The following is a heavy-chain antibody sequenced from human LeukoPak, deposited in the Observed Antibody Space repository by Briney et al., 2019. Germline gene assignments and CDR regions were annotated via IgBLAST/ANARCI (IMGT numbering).Heavy chain of an antibody. CDR2: IKKDGIEK. J-gene: IGHJ4*02. D-gene: IGHD5-18*01. Sequence: GGSLRLSCAASGFSFRIYWMSWVRQAPGKGLEWGANIKKDGIEKYYVDSVKGRFTISRDNAKTSLYLQMNSLRAEDTAVYYCARDLSGVAGYTYGRGIDYWGQGTLVTVSS. CDR1: GFSFRIYW. CDR3: ARDLSGVAGYTYGRGIDY. V-gene: IGHV3-7*01.